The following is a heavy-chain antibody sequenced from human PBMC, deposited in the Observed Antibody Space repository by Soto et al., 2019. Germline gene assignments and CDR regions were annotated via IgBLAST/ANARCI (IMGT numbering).Heavy chain of an antibody. V-gene: IGHV1-46*01. CDR2: INPSGGST. J-gene: IGHJ3*02. CDR1: GYTFTSYY. D-gene: IGHD3-22*01. Sequence: QVQLVQSGAEVKKPGASVMVSCKASGYTFTSYYMHWVRQAPGQGLEWMGIINPSGGSTSYAQKFQGRVTMTRDTSTSTVYMELSSLRSEDTAVYYCARGPYYYDSSGSDAFDIWGQGTMVTVSS. CDR3: ARGPYYYDSSGSDAFDI.